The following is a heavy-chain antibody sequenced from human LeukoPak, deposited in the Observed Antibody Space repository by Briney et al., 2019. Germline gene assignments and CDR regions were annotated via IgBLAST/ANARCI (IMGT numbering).Heavy chain of an antibody. V-gene: IGHV1-2*02. CDR2: INPNSGGT. CDR3: ARYDFWRAGVGY. D-gene: IGHD3-3*01. CDR1: GYTFTGYY. Sequence: ASVKASCKASGYTFTGYYMHWVRQAPGQGLEWMGWINPNSGGTNYAQKLQGRVTMTSDTSISTAYMELRRMRSGDTAVYYCARYDFWRAGVGYWGQGTLVTVSS. J-gene: IGHJ4*02.